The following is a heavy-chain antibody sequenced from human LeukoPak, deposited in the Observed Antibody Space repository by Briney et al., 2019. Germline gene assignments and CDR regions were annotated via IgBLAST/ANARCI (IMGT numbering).Heavy chain of an antibody. CDR2: ISAYNGNT. CDR1: GYTFTSYC. D-gene: IGHD3-9*01. Sequence: ASVKVSCKASGYTFTSYCMNWVRQAPGQGLEWMGWISAYNGNTNYAQKLQGRVTMTTDTSTSTAYMELRSLRSDDTAVYYCARDTAPLAGYYFGFMDYWGQGTLVTVSS. V-gene: IGHV1-18*04. CDR3: ARDTAPLAGYYFGFMDY. J-gene: IGHJ4*02.